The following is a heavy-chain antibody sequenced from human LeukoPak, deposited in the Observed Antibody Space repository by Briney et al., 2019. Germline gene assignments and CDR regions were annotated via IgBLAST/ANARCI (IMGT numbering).Heavy chain of an antibody. J-gene: IGHJ4*02. V-gene: IGHV3-13*01. CDR3: ARDLGGYSYGSHFDY. D-gene: IGHD5-18*01. CDR2: FGPAGDT. CDR1: GFTFSSYD. Sequence: GGSLRLSCAASGFTFSSYDMHWVRQATGQGLEWVSGFGPAGDTYYPGSVRGRFTLSRENAKNSLFLQMNSLRAEDTAVYYCARDLGGYSYGSHFDYWGQGTLVTVSS.